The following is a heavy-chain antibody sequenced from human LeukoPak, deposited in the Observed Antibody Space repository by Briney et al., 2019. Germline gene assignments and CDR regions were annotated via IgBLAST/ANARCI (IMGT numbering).Heavy chain of an antibody. CDR3: ARVFSGSGSTGSFDY. J-gene: IGHJ4*02. D-gene: IGHD3-3*01. Sequence: GGSLRLSCAASGLTFSYYAMHWVRQAPGKGLEWVAAIWSDASGNKYADSVKGRFTISRDNAKNILYLQVDSLRAEDTAVYFCARVFSGSGSTGSFDYWGQGTLVTVSS. CDR2: IWSDASGN. CDR1: GLTFSYYA. V-gene: IGHV3-33*08.